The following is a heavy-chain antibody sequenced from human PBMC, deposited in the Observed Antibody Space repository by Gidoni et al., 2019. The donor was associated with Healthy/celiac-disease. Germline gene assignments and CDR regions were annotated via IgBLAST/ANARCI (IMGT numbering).Heavy chain of an antibody. CDR2: ISYDGSNK. J-gene: IGHJ4*02. D-gene: IGHD2-15*01. Sequence: QVQLVESGGGVVQPGRSLRLPCAASAFPFSSYAMHWVRQAPGKGLEWVAVISYDGSNKYYADSVKGRFTISRDNSKNTLYLQMNSLRAEDTAVYYCAREAVVVVVAALDRWGQGTLVTVSS. CDR3: AREAVVVVVAALDR. V-gene: IGHV3-30-3*01. CDR1: AFPFSSYA.